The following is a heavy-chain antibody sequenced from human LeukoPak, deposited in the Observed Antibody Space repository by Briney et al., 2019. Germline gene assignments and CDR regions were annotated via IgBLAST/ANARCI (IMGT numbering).Heavy chain of an antibody. Sequence: GESLKISCQGSGFSFTSSWIGWVRQMPGKGLEWMGIIYPDDSDTKYSPSFQGQVTISVDKSISTAYLQWSSLKASDTAMYYCARHNYGDLVKHYYYYGMDVWGQGTTVTVSS. V-gene: IGHV5-51*01. J-gene: IGHJ6*02. CDR3: ARHNYGDLVKHYYYYGMDV. D-gene: IGHD4-17*01. CDR2: IYPDDSDT. CDR1: GFSFTSSW.